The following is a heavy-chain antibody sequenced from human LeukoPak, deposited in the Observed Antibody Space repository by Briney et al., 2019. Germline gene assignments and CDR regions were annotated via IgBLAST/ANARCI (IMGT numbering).Heavy chain of an antibody. CDR1: GFTFSDYY. V-gene: IGHV3-11*04. J-gene: IGHJ2*01. CDR2: ISSSSSTI. D-gene: IGHD2/OR15-2a*01. CDR3: ARDGEENIVVVAWYFDL. Sequence: GGSLRLSCAASGFTFSDYYMSWIRQAPGKGLEWVSYISSSSSTIYYADSVKGRFTISRDNAKNSLYLQMNSLRAEDTAVYYCARDGEENIVVVAWYFDLWGRGTLVTVSS.